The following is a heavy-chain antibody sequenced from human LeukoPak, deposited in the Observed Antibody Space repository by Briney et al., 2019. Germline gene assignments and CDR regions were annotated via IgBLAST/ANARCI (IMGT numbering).Heavy chain of an antibody. J-gene: IGHJ5*02. CDR1: GVSLNNYY. Sequence: SETLYLTCNVSGVSLNNYYWTWVRQTPGKGLERIGYIFDIGNTNYNPSLPSRATISLDMSKNQFSLRLNSVTAADTAVYYCAKGMMPDWFDPWGQGTLVTVST. CDR2: IFDIGNT. D-gene: IGHD2-2*01. CDR3: AKGMMPDWFDP. V-gene: IGHV4-59*01.